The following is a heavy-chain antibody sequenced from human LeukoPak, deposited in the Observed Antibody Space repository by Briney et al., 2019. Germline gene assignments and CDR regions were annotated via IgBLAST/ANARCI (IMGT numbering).Heavy chain of an antibody. CDR2: INPNSGDT. D-gene: IGHD6-19*01. CDR3: AVSGWYLKYYFDY. V-gene: IGHV1-2*06. J-gene: IGHJ4*02. Sequence: ASVKVSCKASGYTFTGYYMHWVRQAPGQGLEWMGRINPNSGDTNYAQKFQGRVTMTRDTSISTAYMELSRLRSDDTAVYYCAVSGWYLKYYFDYWGQGTLVTVSS. CDR1: GYTFTGYY.